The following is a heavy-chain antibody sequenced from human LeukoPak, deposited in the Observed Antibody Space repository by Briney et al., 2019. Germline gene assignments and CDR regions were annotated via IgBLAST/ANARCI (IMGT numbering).Heavy chain of an antibody. CDR2: ISAYNGNT. CDR1: GYTFTSYG. V-gene: IGHV1-18*01. D-gene: IGHD3-10*01. CDR3: ARDLRGLLWFGELPFDY. J-gene: IGHJ4*02. Sequence: ASVKVSCKASGYTFTSYGISWVRQAPGQGLEWMGWISAYNGNTNYAQKLQGRVTMTTDTSTSTAYVELRSLRSDDTAVYYCARDLRGLLWFGELPFDYWGQGTLVTVSS.